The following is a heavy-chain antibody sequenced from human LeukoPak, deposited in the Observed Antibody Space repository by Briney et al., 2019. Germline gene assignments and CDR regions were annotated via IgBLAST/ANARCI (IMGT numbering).Heavy chain of an antibody. CDR2: ISGSGHDI. CDR1: GFTFSDSY. D-gene: IGHD6-6*01. V-gene: IGHV3-11*04. Sequence: PGGSLRLSCAASGFTFSDSYMAWVRQAPGKGVEWVAYISGSGHDINYSDSVKGRFTISRDNAKNSLYLQMSSLRIEDTAVYYCTRDPRHFDSCGQGTLVTVSS. J-gene: IGHJ5*01. CDR3: TRDPRHFDS.